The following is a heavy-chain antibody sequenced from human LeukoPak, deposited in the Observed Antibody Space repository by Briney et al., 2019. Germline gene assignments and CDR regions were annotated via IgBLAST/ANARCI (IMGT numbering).Heavy chain of an antibody. CDR3: AREGIKYQLLLDY. J-gene: IGHJ4*01. Sequence: GGSLRLSCAASGFTFSSYSMNWVRQAPGKGLEWVSSIRSSSSYIYYADSVKGRFTISRDNAKNSLYLQMNSLRAEDTAVYYCAREGIKYQLLLDYYGPGTLVT. CDR1: GFTFSSYS. V-gene: IGHV3-21*01. CDR2: IRSSSSYI. D-gene: IGHD2-2*01.